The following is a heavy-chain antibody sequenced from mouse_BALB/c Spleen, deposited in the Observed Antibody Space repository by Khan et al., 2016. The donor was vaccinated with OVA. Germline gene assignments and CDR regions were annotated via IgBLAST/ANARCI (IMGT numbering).Heavy chain of an antibody. D-gene: IGHD1-1*01. Sequence: EVQLQESGPGLVKPSQSLSLTCTVTGYSITSGYAWNWLRQFPGNKLEWMGYISYSGFTNYNPSLKSRISITRDTSKNQFFLQLSSVTSEDTATYYCARSNYYGYYFDYWGQGATLTVSS. CDR1: GYSITSGYA. CDR3: ARSNYYGYYFDY. CDR2: ISYSGFT. V-gene: IGHV3-2*02. J-gene: IGHJ2*01.